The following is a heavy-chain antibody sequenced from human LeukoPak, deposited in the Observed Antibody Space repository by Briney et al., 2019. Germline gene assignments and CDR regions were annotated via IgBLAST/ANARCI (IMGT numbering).Heavy chain of an antibody. CDR2: ISSSSSYI. Sequence: GGSLGLSCAASGFTFSSYSMNWVRQAPGKGLEWVSSISSSSSYIYYADSVKGRFTISRDNAKNSLYLQMNSLRAEDTAVYYCAREAVLLWFGDGPFDPWGQGTLVTVSS. D-gene: IGHD3-10*01. CDR1: GFTFSSYS. J-gene: IGHJ5*02. CDR3: AREAVLLWFGDGPFDP. V-gene: IGHV3-21*01.